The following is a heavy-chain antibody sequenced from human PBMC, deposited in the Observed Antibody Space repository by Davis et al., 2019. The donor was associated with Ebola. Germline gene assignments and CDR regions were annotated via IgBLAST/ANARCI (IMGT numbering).Heavy chain of an antibody. D-gene: IGHD3-22*01. CDR3: AREVYYYDSSGYYFGWFDP. Sequence: SETLSLTCTVSGGSISSYYWSWIRQLPGKGLEWIGYIYYSGSTNYNPSLKSRVTISVDTSKNQFSLKLSSVTAADTAVYYCAREVYYYDSSGYYFGWFDPWGQGTLVTVSS. CDR1: GGSISSYY. V-gene: IGHV4-59*12. CDR2: IYYSGST. J-gene: IGHJ5*02.